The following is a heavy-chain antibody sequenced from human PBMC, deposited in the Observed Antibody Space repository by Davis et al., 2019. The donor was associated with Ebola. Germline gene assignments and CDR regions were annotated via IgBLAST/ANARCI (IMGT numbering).Heavy chain of an antibody. V-gene: IGHV4-34*01. J-gene: IGHJ4*02. Sequence: PSETLSLTCAVYGGSFSGYYWSWIRQPPGKGLEWIGEINHSGSTNYNPSLKSRVTISVDTSKNQFSLKLSSVTAADTAVYYCVRLRDRKNFDYWGQGTLVTVAS. CDR3: VRLRDRKNFDY. CDR1: GGSFSGYY. CDR2: INHSGST.